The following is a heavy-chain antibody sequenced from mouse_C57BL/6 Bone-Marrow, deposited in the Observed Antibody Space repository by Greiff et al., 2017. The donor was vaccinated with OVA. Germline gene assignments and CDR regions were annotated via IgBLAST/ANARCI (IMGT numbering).Heavy chain of an antibody. V-gene: IGHV5-17*01. CDR3: ARGIYYGNYDWFAY. CDR1: GFTFSDYG. D-gene: IGHD2-1*01. CDR2: ISSGSSTI. J-gene: IGHJ3*01. Sequence: EVMLVESGGGLVKPGGSLKLSCAASGFTFSDYGMHWVRQAPEKGLEWVAYISSGSSTIYYADTVKGRFTISRDNAKNTLFLQMTSLRSEDTAMYYCARGIYYGNYDWFAYWGQGTLVTVSA.